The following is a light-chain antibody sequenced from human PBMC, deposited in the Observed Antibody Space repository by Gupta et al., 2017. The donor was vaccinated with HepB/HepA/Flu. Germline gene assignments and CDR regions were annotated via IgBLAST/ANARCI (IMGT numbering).Light chain of an antibody. CDR1: SSDVGGYNY. CDR3: SSYTSSSTRV. Sequence: QSALTQPASVSGSPGQSITISCTGTSSDVGGYNYVSWYQQHPGKAPKLMIYDVSNRPSGVSNRFSGSKSGNTASLNISGLQAEDEADYYCSSYTSSSTRVFGGGTNLTVL. J-gene: IGLJ2*01. V-gene: IGLV2-14*01. CDR2: DVS.